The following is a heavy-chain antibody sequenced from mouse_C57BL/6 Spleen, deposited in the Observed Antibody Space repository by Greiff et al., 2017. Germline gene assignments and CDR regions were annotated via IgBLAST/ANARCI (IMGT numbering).Heavy chain of an antibody. CDR1: GYTFTSYW. Sequence: VQLQQPGAELVMPGASVKLSCKASGYTFTSYWMHWVKQRPGQGLEWIGEIDPSDSYTNYNQKFKGKSTLTVDKSSSTAYMQLSSLTSEDSAVYYCARSPNYGSSPWFAYWGQGTLVTVSA. CDR3: ARSPNYGSSPWFAY. V-gene: IGHV1-69*01. D-gene: IGHD1-1*01. CDR2: IDPSDSYT. J-gene: IGHJ3*01.